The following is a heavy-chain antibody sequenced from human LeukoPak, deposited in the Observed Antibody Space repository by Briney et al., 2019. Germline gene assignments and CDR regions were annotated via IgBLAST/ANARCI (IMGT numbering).Heavy chain of an antibody. CDR3: ARLGLEVGGPNWLDP. CDR1: GFSFSSNW. J-gene: IGHJ5*02. D-gene: IGHD1-1*01. V-gene: IGHV3-7*01. CDR2: IKRDGSQK. Sequence: GGSLRLSCAAPGFSFSSNWMGWVRQAPGKGLEWVAHIKRDGSQKYYLDSVKGRFTISRDNAKNSLYLQMYSLRVEDTAVYYCARLGLEVGGPNWLDPWGQGTLVTVSS.